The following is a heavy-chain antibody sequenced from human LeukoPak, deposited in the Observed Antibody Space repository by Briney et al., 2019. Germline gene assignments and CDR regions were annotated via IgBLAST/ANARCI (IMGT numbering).Heavy chain of an antibody. CDR3: ARGSMAITFGGVIVDNFDY. Sequence: PSETLSLTCAVSGGSISSGGYYWSWIRQHPGKGLEWIGYIYYSGSTYYNPSLKSRVTISVDTSKNQFSLKLSSVTAADTAVYYCARGSMAITFGGVIVDNFDYWGQGTLVTVSS. J-gene: IGHJ4*02. D-gene: IGHD3-16*02. CDR2: IYYSGST. V-gene: IGHV4-31*11. CDR1: GGSISSGGYY.